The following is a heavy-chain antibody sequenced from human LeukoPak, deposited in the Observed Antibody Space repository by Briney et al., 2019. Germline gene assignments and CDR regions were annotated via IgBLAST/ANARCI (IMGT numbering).Heavy chain of an antibody. CDR2: INPSGGTT. Sequence: ASVKVSCKASGYTFTGYYMHWVRQAPGQGLEWMGIINPSGGTTSYARKFLGRVTMTRDTSTSTVYMELSSLRSEDTAVYYCARGEGYRVGAWWYFDYWGQGTLVTVSS. CDR1: GYTFTGYY. J-gene: IGHJ4*02. V-gene: IGHV1-46*01. D-gene: IGHD1-26*01. CDR3: ARGEGYRVGAWWYFDY.